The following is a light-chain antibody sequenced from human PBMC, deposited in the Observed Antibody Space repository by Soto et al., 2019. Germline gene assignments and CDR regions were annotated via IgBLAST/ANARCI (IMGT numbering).Light chain of an antibody. CDR1: QNIYNF. V-gene: IGKV1-39*01. CDR2: AVS. J-gene: IGKJ1*01. Sequence: DIQMTQSPSSLSASVGDRVTISCRTSQNIYNFLNWYQHKPGRAPKVLIYAVSSLQSGVPARFSGNGSGTDFTLTITSLQPEDFATYYCQQTYSTPWTFGQGTKVEIK. CDR3: QQTYSTPWT.